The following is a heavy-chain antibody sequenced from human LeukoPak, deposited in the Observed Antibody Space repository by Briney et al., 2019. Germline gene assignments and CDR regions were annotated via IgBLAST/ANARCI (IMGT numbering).Heavy chain of an antibody. Sequence: SETLSLTCTVSGASISGYHWSWIRQPPGRGLEWIGHIYYSGSTSYNPPLKSRVTISLDTSKNQFSLRLSSVTAADAAVYYCARLQMDTAMVRFDYWGQGTLVTVSS. J-gene: IGHJ4*02. CDR2: IYYSGST. V-gene: IGHV4-59*08. CDR1: GASISGYH. CDR3: ARLQMDTAMVRFDY. D-gene: IGHD5-18*01.